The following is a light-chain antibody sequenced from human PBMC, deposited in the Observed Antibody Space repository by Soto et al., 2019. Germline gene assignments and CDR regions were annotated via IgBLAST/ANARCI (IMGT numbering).Light chain of an antibody. CDR2: DAS. J-gene: IGKJ2*01. V-gene: IGKV3-15*01. CDR1: QSVRSN. Sequence: EIVMTQSPATLSASPGETVTLSCRASQSVRSNLAWYQQKPGQAPRLLIYDASNMATDIPARFSGSGSGTEFALTISSLQSEDFAIYYCQQYDHWPPYTFGQGTKLEIK. CDR3: QQYDHWPPYT.